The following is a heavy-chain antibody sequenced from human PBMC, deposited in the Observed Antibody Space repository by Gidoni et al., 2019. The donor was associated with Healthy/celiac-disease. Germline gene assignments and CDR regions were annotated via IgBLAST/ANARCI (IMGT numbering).Heavy chain of an antibody. D-gene: IGHD5-18*01. CDR2: IIPIVGIA. V-gene: IGHV1-69*17. J-gene: IGHJ5*02. Sequence: QVQLVQSGAEVKKPGSSVTVSCKASGGTFSSYAISWVRQAPGQGLEWRGGIIPIVGIANYAQKFQGRVTITADKSTSTAYMELSSLRSEDTAVYYCARDLVGDTAMVEGWFDPWGQGTLVTVSS. CDR1: GGTFSSYA. CDR3: ARDLVGDTAMVEGWFDP.